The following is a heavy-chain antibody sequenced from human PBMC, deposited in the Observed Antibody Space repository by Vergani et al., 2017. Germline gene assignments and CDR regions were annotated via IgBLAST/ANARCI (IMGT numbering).Heavy chain of an antibody. CDR1: GGPFSTGGQS. J-gene: IGHJ3*01. D-gene: IGHD2-21*01. V-gene: IGHV4-61*02. CDR3: AIDGGEYDKDSLDV. Sequence: QVQLQESGPGLVKPSQTLSLPCTVSGGPFSTGGQSWTWLRQSAGKGLEWIGRIYTSGATNYNPSLRSRAIMSVDASKKQFSLKLTTVTAADTVLCYCAIDGGEYDKDSLDVWRQGTKVTVTS. CDR2: IYTSGAT.